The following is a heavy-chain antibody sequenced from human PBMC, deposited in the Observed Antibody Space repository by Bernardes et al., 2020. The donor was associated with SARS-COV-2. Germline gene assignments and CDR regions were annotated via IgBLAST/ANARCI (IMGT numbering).Heavy chain of an antibody. D-gene: IGHD3-16*02. Sequence: SVKVSCKASGGTFSSYAISWVRQAPGQGLEWMGRIIPIFGTANYAQKFQGRVTITADESTSTTYMELSSLRSEDTAVYYCARGGYDYVWGSYRYASDAFDIWGQGTMVTVAS. CDR3: ARGGYDYVWGSYRYASDAFDI. V-gene: IGHV1-69*13. J-gene: IGHJ3*02. CDR1: GGTFSSYA. CDR2: IIPIFGTA.